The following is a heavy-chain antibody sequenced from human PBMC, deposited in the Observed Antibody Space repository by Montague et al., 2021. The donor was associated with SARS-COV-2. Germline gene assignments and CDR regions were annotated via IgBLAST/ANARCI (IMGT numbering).Heavy chain of an antibody. J-gene: IGHJ5*01. Sequence: SETLSLTCSVSGGSISSSSHYWAWIRQPPGRRLEWIGTIYYSGTTLYHPSLKSRITMSVDTSDNQFSLRLTSVTAADTASYFCARRGVLDFYESAGYKYIWWFDSWGQGILVTVSS. CDR1: GGSISSSSHY. V-gene: IGHV4-39*01. CDR3: ARRGVLDFYESAGYKYIWWFDS. D-gene: IGHD3-22*01. CDR2: IYYSGTT.